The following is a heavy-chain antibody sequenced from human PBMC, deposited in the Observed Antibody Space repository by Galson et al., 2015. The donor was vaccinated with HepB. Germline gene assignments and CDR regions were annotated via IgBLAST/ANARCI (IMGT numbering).Heavy chain of an antibody. D-gene: IGHD3-3*01. V-gene: IGHV5-10-1*01. CDR2: IDPSDSYT. CDR1: GYIFTNYW. CDR3: ASAYYDYRGNYLGGKWFDA. Sequence: QSGAEVKKPGESLRISCKGSGYIFTNYWISWARQMPGKGMEWMGRIDPSDSYTNYSPSFHGHVTISADKSVSTAYLHWSSLKASDTAIYYCASAYYDYRGNYLGGKWFDAWGQGTLVTGSS. J-gene: IGHJ5*02.